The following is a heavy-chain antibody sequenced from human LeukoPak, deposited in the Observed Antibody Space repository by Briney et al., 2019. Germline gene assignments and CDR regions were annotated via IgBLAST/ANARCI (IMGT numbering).Heavy chain of an antibody. V-gene: IGHV4-39*07. D-gene: IGHD3-3*01. CDR3: ARIFGMDGSDCYFDY. CDR2: FYNYANT. CDR1: GDSISTCGHW. J-gene: IGHJ4*02. Sequence: PSETLSLTCTVSGDSISTCGHWWVWIRQPPGMRLEWIGSFYNYANTYYNPTPPLRRRVAMSEDSSKNQFSLRLSSVTAADTAIYYCARIFGMDGSDCYFDYWGQGILVTVSS.